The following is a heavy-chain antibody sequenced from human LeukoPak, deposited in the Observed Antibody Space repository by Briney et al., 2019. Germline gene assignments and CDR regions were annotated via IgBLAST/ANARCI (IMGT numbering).Heavy chain of an antibody. D-gene: IGHD5-12*01. V-gene: IGHV3-7*01. J-gene: IGHJ6*03. Sequence: GGSLRLSCAASGFTFSSNWMSWVRQAPGKGREWVANIKEDGSEKYYVDSVKGRFTISRDNAKNSLYLQMNSLRAEDTAVYYCARHSGYDSPFFYYYYYMDVWGKGTTVTISS. CDR1: GFTFSSNW. CDR3: ARHSGYDSPFFYYYYYMDV. CDR2: IKEDGSEK.